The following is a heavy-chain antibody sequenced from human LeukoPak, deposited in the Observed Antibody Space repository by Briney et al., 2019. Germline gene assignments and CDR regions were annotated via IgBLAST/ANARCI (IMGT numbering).Heavy chain of an antibody. CDR1: GFTFDDYA. Sequence: PGGSLRLSCAVSGFTFDDYAMHWVRQAPGKGLEWVSGISWNSGSIGYADSVKGRFTISRDNAKNSLYLQMNSLRAEDMALYYCAKDKTYYYDSSGYFDYWGQGTLVTVSS. J-gene: IGHJ4*02. CDR3: AKDKTYYYDSSGYFDY. V-gene: IGHV3-9*03. CDR2: ISWNSGSI. D-gene: IGHD3-22*01.